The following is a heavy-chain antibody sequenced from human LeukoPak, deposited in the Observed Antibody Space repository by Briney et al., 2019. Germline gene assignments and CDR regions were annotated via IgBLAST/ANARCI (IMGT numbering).Heavy chain of an antibody. CDR3: ARDEDTAMVT. Sequence: GGSLRLSCAASGFTFDDYAMHWVRQAPGKGLEWVAVIWYDGSNKYYADSVKGRFTISRDNSKNTLYLQMNSLRAEDTAVYYCARDEDTAMVTWGQGTLVTVSS. CDR1: GFTFDDYA. V-gene: IGHV3-33*08. CDR2: IWYDGSNK. J-gene: IGHJ5*02. D-gene: IGHD5-18*01.